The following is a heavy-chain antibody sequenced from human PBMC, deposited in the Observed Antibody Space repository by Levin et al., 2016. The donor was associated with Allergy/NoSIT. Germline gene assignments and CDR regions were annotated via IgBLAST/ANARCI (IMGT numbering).Heavy chain of an antibody. Sequence: GSLRLSCTVSGGSISSYYWSWIRQPPGKGLEWIGYIYYSGSTNYNPSLKSRVTISVDTSKNQFSLKLSSVTAADTAVYYCARVGGGSGSWYDSTYFDYWGQGTLVTVSS. CDR3: ARVGGGSGSWYDSTYFDY. V-gene: IGHV4-59*01. CDR2: IYYSGST. CDR1: GGSISSYY. J-gene: IGHJ4*02. D-gene: IGHD3-10*01.